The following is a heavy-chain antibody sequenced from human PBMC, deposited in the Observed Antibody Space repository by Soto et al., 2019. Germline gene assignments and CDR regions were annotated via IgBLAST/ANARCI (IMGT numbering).Heavy chain of an antibody. V-gene: IGHV4-34*01. CDR1: GGSFSGYY. CDR2: INHSGST. D-gene: IGHD2-8*02. CDR3: ARAKITGLFYD. Sequence: QVQLQQWGAGLLKPSETLSLTCAGYGGSFSGYYWTWIRQPPGTGLEWIGEINHSGSTTYNPSLKRRVTISVDTSKNLFSLNLTSLTAADTAVYFFARAKITGLFYDWGQGTLVTVSS. J-gene: IGHJ4*02.